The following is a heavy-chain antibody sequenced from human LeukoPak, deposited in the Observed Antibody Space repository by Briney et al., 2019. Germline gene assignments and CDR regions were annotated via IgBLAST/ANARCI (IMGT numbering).Heavy chain of an antibody. Sequence: PGGSLRLSCAASGFTFSSYSMHWVRQAPGKGLEWVSSISSSSSYIYYADSVKGRFTISRDNAKNSLYLQMNSLRAEDTAVYYCARDLWNYPDYWGQGTLVTVSS. V-gene: IGHV3-21*01. CDR3: ARDLWNYPDY. CDR2: ISSSSSYI. CDR1: GFTFSSYS. J-gene: IGHJ4*02. D-gene: IGHD1-1*01.